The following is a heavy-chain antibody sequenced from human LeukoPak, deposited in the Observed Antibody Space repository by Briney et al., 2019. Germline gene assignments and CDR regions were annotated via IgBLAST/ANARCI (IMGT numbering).Heavy chain of an antibody. D-gene: IGHD3-22*01. J-gene: IGHJ4*02. CDR2: INGDGSTT. CDR1: GFTFSSYG. CDR3: ARIGYYDSM. V-gene: IGHV3-74*01. Sequence: GGSLRLSCAASGFTFSSYGMHWVRQAPGKGLVWVSRINGDGSTTNYADSVKGRFTISRDNAKNMLYLQMNSLRVEDTAVYHCARIGYYDSMWGQGTLVTVSS.